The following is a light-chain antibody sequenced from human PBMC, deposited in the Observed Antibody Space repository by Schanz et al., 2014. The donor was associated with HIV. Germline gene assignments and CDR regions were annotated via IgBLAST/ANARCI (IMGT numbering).Light chain of an antibody. CDR1: QSVTSRY. V-gene: IGKV3-20*01. CDR2: ATS. CDR3: HHYGGS. J-gene: IGKJ3*01. Sequence: EIVLTQSPGTLSLSPGERATLSCRASQSVTSRYLAWYKQKHGQAPRLVIYATSTRAAGIPDRFSGTGSGTDFTLTISSLEPDDFAVYYCHHYGGSFGPGTTVHYK.